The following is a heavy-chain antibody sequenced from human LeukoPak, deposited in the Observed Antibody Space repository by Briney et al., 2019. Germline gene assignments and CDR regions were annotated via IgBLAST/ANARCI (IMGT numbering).Heavy chain of an antibody. D-gene: IGHD2-21*01. V-gene: IGHV3-30*02. CDR2: IRYDGGNK. Sequence: GGSLRLSCAASGFTFSSYGMHWVRQAPGKGLEWVAFIRYDGGNKYYADSVKGRFTISRDNSKNTLYLQMNSLRAEDTAVYYCAKDWGLDYWGQGTLVTVSS. CDR1: GFTFSSYG. J-gene: IGHJ4*02. CDR3: AKDWGLDY.